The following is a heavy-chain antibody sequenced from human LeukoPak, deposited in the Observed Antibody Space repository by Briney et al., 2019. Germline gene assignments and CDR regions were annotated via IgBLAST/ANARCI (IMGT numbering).Heavy chain of an antibody. V-gene: IGHV4-39*01. D-gene: IGHD3-22*01. J-gene: IGHJ2*01. Sequence: SETLSLTCTVSGGSISSSSYYWGWIRQPPGKGLEWIGSIYYSGSTYYNPSLKSRVTISVDTSKNQFSLKLSSVTAADTAVYYCAIQALYYYDSSGYPLPWYFDLWGRGPLVTVSS. CDR1: GGSISSSSYY. CDR3: AIQALYYYDSSGYPLPWYFDL. CDR2: IYYSGST.